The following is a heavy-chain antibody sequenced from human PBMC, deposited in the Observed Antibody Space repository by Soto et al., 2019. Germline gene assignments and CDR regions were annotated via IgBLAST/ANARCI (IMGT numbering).Heavy chain of an antibody. J-gene: IGHJ4*02. CDR1: GFXXXXXG. Sequence: QVQLVESGGGVXXXGRSXXLSCAASGFXXXXXGMHXXXXAPGKGLEWVAVIWYDGSNKYYADSVKGRFTISRDNSKNTLYLQMNSLRAEDTAVYYCARDRTVRGATFYFDYWGQGTLVTVSS. D-gene: IGHD3-10*01. V-gene: IGHV3-33*01. CDR3: ARDRTVRGATFYFDY. CDR2: IWYDGSNK.